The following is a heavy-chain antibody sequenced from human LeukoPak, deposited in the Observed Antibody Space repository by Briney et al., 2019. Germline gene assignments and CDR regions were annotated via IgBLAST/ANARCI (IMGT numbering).Heavy chain of an antibody. CDR1: GFTFSSYG. CDR2: IRYDGSNK. Sequence: GGSLRLSCAASGFTFSSYGMHWVRQAPGKGLEWVAFIRYDGSNKYYADSVKGRFTISRDNSKNTLYLQMNSLRAEDTAVYFCARDENSGWKFDYWGQGTLVTVSS. CDR3: ARDENSGWKFDY. V-gene: IGHV3-30*02. J-gene: IGHJ4*02. D-gene: IGHD6-19*01.